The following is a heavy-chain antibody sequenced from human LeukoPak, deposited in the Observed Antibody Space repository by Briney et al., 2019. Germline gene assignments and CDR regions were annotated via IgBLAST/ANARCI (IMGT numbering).Heavy chain of an antibody. J-gene: IGHJ4*02. Sequence: PGRSLRLSCAASGFIFSSYAMHWVRQAPGKGLEWAAVISNDGSNKYHADSVKGRFTISRDNSENTLYLEMNSLRPEDTAVYYCASAVYRSGWNYWGQGTLVTVSS. CDR3: ASAVYRSGWNY. V-gene: IGHV3-30-3*01. D-gene: IGHD6-19*01. CDR2: ISNDGSNK. CDR1: GFIFSSYA.